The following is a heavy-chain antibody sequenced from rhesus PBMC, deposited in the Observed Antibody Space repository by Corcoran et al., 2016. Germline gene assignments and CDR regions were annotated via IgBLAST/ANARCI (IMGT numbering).Heavy chain of an antibody. CDR1: GGSISGYY. CDR3: AGHIAAAPIGIYNSLDV. J-gene: IGHJ5-2*02. D-gene: IGHD6-25*01. V-gene: IGHV4-165*02. Sequence: QVQLQESGPGLVKPSETLSLTCAVSGGSISGYYWNWIRQPPGKGMEWIGYIGGSSGSTYYNPSLKSRVTISTDTSKNQFSLKLSSVTAADTAVYYCAGHIAAAPIGIYNSLDVWGRGVLVTVSS. CDR2: IGGSSGST.